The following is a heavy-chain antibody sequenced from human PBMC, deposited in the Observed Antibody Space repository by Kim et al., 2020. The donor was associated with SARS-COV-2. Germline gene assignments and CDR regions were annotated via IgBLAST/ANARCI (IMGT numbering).Heavy chain of an antibody. CDR1: GFTFSSYW. D-gene: IGHD4-17*01. Sequence: GGSLRLSCAASGFTFSSYWMHWVRQAPGKGLEWVTRINSDGSSPSYADSVKGRFTISRDNPENTLYLQMNSLRAEDTAVYYCAKAKVTTVITKVPNWCDSWGQGTLVTVST. V-gene: IGHV3-74*01. J-gene: IGHJ5*01. CDR3: AKAKVTTVITKVPNWCDS. CDR2: INSDGSSP.